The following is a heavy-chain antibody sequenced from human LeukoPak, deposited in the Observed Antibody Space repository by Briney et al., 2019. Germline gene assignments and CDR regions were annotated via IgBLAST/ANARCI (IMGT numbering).Heavy chain of an antibody. V-gene: IGHV1-2*02. J-gene: IGHJ6*02. CDR3: ARQPRGSYYNYYGMDV. Sequence: ASVKVSCKSSGYTFTGYYMHWVRQAPGQGLEWMGWINPNSGGTNYAQKFQGRVTMTRDTSISTAYMELSRLRSDDTAVYYCARQPRGSYYNYYGMDVWGQGTTVTVSS. CDR1: GYTFTGYY. D-gene: IGHD1-26*01. CDR2: INPNSGGT.